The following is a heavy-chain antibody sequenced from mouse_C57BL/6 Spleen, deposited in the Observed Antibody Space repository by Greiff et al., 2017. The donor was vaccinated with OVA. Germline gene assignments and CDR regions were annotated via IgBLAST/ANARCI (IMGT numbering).Heavy chain of an antibody. CDR3: ASALYYGNYEGYAMDY. Sequence: EVHLVESGGGLVQPGGSLSLSCAASGFTFPDYYMSWVRQPPGKALEWLGFIRNKANGYPTEYSASVKGRFTIYSDNSQSILYLHMNALRAEDSATYYCASALYYGNYEGYAMDYWGQGTSVTVSS. J-gene: IGHJ4*01. CDR2: IRNKANGYPT. D-gene: IGHD2-1*01. V-gene: IGHV7-3*01. CDR1: GFTFPDYY.